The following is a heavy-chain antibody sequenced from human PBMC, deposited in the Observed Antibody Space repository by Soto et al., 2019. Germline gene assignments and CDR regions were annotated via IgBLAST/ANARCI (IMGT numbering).Heavy chain of an antibody. Sequence: QPGGSLRLSCAASGFTFSSYAMSWVRQAPGKGLEWVSAISGSGGSTYYADSVKGRFTISRDNSKNTLYLQMNSLRAEDTAVYYCAKELLRLGYSYVGYYFDYWGQGTLVTVSS. CDR3: AKELLRLGYSYVGYYFDY. J-gene: IGHJ4*02. D-gene: IGHD5-18*01. CDR1: GFTFSSYA. V-gene: IGHV3-23*01. CDR2: ISGSGGST.